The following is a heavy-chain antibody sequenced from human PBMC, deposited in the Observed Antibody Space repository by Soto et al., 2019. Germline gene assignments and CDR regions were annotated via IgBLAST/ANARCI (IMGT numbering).Heavy chain of an antibody. V-gene: IGHV1-3*01. J-gene: IGHJ4*02. CDR2: ISAGNGNT. Sequence: ASVKVSCKASGYAFTSYAMHWVRQAPGQRLEWMGWISAGNGNTKYSQKFQGRVTITRDTSASTAYMELSSLRSEDTAVYYCARILGYCSGGSCDYWGQGTLVTVSS. CDR1: GYAFTSYA. D-gene: IGHD2-15*01. CDR3: ARILGYCSGGSCDY.